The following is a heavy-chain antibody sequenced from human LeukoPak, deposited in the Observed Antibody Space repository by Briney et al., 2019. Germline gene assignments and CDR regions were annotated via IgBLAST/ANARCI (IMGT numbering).Heavy chain of an antibody. Sequence: PGGSLRLSCAASGFTFSSYEMNWVRQAPGKGLEWVSYISSSGSTIYYADSVKGRFTISRDNAKNSLYLQMHSLRAEDTAFYYCARGGSSAWYVPFDIWGQGTMVTVSS. D-gene: IGHD6-19*01. CDR3: ARGGSSAWYVPFDI. CDR1: GFTFSSYE. V-gene: IGHV3-48*03. J-gene: IGHJ3*02. CDR2: ISSSGSTI.